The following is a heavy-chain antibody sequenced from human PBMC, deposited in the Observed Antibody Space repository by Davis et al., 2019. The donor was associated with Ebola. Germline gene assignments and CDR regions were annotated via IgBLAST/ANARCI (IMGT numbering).Heavy chain of an antibody. CDR3: SRAPTSLFGGNMDEDQ. D-gene: IGHD3-16*01. CDR2: VNLDETTT. Sequence: GESLKISCVASGLTFSNYWMHWVRQAPGKGLVWVARVNLDETTTDYADSVKGRFTISRDNAKNTLYLEMNSLRGEDTAVYYCSRAPTSLFGGNMDEDQWGQGTLVTVSS. V-gene: IGHV3-74*01. J-gene: IGHJ4*02. CDR1: GLTFSNYW.